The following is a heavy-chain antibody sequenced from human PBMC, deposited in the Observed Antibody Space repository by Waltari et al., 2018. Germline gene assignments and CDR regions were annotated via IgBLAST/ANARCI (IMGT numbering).Heavy chain of an antibody. V-gene: IGHV1-2*02. J-gene: IGHJ4*02. D-gene: IGHD3-22*01. CDR2: INPNSGGT. CDR3: ARDGAYYYDSSGYYFFDY. Sequence: QVQLVQSGAEVKKPGASVKVSCKASGYTFPGYYLHWVRQAPGQGLEWMGWINPNSGGTNYAQKFQGRVTMTRDTSISTAYMELSRLRSDDTAVYYCARDGAYYYDSSGYYFFDYWGQGTLVTVSS. CDR1: GYTFPGYY.